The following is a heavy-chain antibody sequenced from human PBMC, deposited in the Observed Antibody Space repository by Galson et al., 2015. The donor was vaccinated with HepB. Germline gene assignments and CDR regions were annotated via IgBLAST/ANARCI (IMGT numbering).Heavy chain of an antibody. D-gene: IGHD5-18*01. Sequence: SLRLSCAASGFTFSSYAMMWVRQAPGKGLEWVSGISDSGDNTYYADSVKGRFTISRDNSKNTLYPQMDSLRAEDTAVYYCVHGYFFDMWGQGTMVTVSS. CDR3: VHGYFFDM. CDR2: ISDSGDNT. V-gene: IGHV3-23*01. CDR1: GFTFSSYA. J-gene: IGHJ3*02.